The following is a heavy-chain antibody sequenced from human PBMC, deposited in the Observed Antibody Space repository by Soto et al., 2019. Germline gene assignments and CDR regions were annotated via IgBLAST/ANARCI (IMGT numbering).Heavy chain of an antibody. CDR2: ISSSSSTI. D-gene: IGHD6-19*01. CDR3: ARDLPRNSGWDY. V-gene: IGHV3-48*01. CDR1: GFTFSSYS. Sequence: EVQLVESGGGLVQPGGSVRLSCAASGFTFSSYSMNWVRQAPGKGLGLVSYISSSSSTIYYADSVQGRFTISRDNAKNSLYLQMNSLRAEHTAVYYCARDLPRNSGWDYWGQGTLVTVSS. J-gene: IGHJ4*02.